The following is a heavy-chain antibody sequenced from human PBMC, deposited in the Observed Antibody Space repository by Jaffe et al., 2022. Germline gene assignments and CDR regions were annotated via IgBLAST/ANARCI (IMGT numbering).Heavy chain of an antibody. D-gene: IGHD3-16*01. V-gene: IGHV3-30*02. CDR2: IRYDGSNK. CDR1: GFTFSSYG. J-gene: IGHJ3*02. CDR3: AKDQPDYDYVWGQEGTLDAFDI. Sequence: QVQLVESGGGVVQPGGSLRLSCAASGFTFSSYGMHWVRQAPGKGLEWVAFIRYDGSNKYYADSVKGRFTISRDNSKNTLYLQMNSLRAEDTAVYYCAKDQPDYDYVWGQEGTLDAFDIWGQGTMVTVSS.